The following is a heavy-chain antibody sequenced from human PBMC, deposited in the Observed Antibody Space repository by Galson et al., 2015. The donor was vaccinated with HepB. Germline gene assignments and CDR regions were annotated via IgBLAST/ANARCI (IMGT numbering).Heavy chain of an antibody. V-gene: IGHV3-23*01. D-gene: IGHD3-22*01. CDR3: VKDRKSGSIYGLREI. CDR2: LNCTADGT. Sequence: SLRLSCAASGFTCSAYAMNWVRQAPGRGLEWVSALNCTADGTYYADSVEGRFTISRDNFRDTFYLQMDSLRAEDTARYYCVKDRKSGSIYGLREIWGQGALVTVSS. CDR1: GFTCSAYA. J-gene: IGHJ4*02.